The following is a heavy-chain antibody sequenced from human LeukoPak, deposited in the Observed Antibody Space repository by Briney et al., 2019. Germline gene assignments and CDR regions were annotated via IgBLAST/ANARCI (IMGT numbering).Heavy chain of an antibody. V-gene: IGHV4-34*01. CDR1: GGSFSGYY. CDR2: INHSGST. D-gene: IGHD3-3*01. Sequence: PSETLSLTCAVYGGSFSGYYWSWIRQPPGKGLEWIGEINHSGSTNYNPSLKSRVTISVDTSKNQFSLKLSSVTAADTAVYYCARRGRITIFGVVIKGFWFDPWGQGTLVTVSS. CDR3: ARRGRITIFGVVIKGFWFDP. J-gene: IGHJ5*02.